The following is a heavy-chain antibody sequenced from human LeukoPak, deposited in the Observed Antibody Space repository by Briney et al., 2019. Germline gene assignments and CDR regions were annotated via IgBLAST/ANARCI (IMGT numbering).Heavy chain of an antibody. CDR3: ARGPIYPRSGDYPNYYFDY. CDR2: IYPNSGGT. J-gene: IGHJ4*02. V-gene: IGHV1-2*06. Sequence: GASVKVSCKASGYTFTDYYLHWVRQAPGQRLEWMGRIYPNSGGTNYAQKFQGRVTMTRDTSISTAYMELSRLRSDDTAVYYCARGPIYPRSGDYPNYYFDYWGQGTLVTVSS. D-gene: IGHD3-22*01. CDR1: GYTFTDYY.